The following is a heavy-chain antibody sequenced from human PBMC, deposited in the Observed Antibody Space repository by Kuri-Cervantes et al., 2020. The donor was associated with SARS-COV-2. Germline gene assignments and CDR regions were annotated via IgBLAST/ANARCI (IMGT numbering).Heavy chain of an antibody. CDR2: IYTGGST. D-gene: IGHD2-2*01. V-gene: IGHV4-59*10. J-gene: IGHJ2*01. CDR1: GGSFSGYY. CDR3: ARSTSYWYFDL. Sequence: SQTLSLTCAVYGGSFSGYYWSWIRQPAGKGLEWIGRIYTGGSTNYNPSLKSRVTMSVDTSKNQFSLKLSSVTAADTAVYYCARSTSYWYFDLWGRGTLVTVSS.